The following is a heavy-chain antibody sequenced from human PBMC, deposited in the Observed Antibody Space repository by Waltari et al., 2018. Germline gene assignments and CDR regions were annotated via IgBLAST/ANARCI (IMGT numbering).Heavy chain of an antibody. CDR1: GGSISSHY. D-gene: IGHD1-26*01. J-gene: IGHJ4*02. V-gene: IGHV4-59*11. CDR3: ASGVGALSPLDY. Sequence: QVQLQESGPGLVKPSETLSLTCTVSGGSISSHYWSWIRQPPGKGLEWIGYIYYSGSTNYNPSLKSRVTISVDTSKNQFSLKLSSVTAADTAVYYCASGVGALSPLDYWGQGTLVTVSS. CDR2: IYYSGST.